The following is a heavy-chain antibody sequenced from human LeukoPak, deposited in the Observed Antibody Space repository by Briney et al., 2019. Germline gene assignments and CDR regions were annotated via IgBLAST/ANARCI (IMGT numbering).Heavy chain of an antibody. J-gene: IGHJ4*02. CDR2: ISSSSSTM. V-gene: IGHV3-48*01. CDR1: GFTFSSYS. D-gene: IGHD6-13*01. Sequence: GGSLRLSCAASGFTFSSYSMNWVRQAPGKGLEWVSYISSSSSTMYYADSVKGRFTISRDNAKNSLYLQMNSLRAEDTAVYYCARDLAGTRFYYFDYWGQGTLVTVSS. CDR3: ARDLAGTRFYYFDY.